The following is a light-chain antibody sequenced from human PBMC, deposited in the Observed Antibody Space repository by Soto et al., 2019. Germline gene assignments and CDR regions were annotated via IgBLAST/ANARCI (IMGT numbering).Light chain of an antibody. Sequence: DIQMTQSPSTLSASVGDRVTITCRASESISSWLAWYQHKPGKAPKHLIYKASSLESGVPSRFSGSGSGTEFTLTISSLQPDEFATYYCQQYKTYSQTFGQGTKLEIK. J-gene: IGKJ2*01. V-gene: IGKV1-5*03. CDR1: ESISSW. CDR2: KAS. CDR3: QQYKTYSQT.